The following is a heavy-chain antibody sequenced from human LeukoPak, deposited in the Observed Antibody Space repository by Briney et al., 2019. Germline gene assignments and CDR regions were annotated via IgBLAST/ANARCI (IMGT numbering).Heavy chain of an antibody. CDR1: GFTFSSYS. Sequence: GGSLRLSCAASGFTFSSYSMNWVRQAPGKGLEWVSSISSSSSYIYYADSVKGRFTISRDNAKNSLYLQMNSLRAEDTAVYYCAREGDGALTYDYRGQGTLVTVSS. CDR2: ISSSSSYI. D-gene: IGHD1-14*01. CDR3: AREGDGALTYDY. V-gene: IGHV3-21*01. J-gene: IGHJ4*02.